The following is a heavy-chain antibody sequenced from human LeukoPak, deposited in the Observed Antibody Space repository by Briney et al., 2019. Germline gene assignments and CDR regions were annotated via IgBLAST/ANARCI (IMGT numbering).Heavy chain of an antibody. D-gene: IGHD6-13*01. CDR1: GGTFSSYA. CDR3: ARGPFSSRRYYYYYYVDV. CDR2: IIPIFGTA. V-gene: IGHV1-69*05. Sequence: SVKVSCKASGGTFSSYAISWVRQAPGQGLEWMGGIIPIFGTANYAQKFQGRVTITTDESTSTAYMELSSLRSEDTAVYYCARGPFSSRRYYYYYYVDVWGKGTTVTVSS. J-gene: IGHJ6*03.